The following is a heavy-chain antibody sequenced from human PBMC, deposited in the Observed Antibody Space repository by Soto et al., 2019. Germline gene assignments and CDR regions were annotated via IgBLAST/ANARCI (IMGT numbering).Heavy chain of an antibody. Sequence: EVQLLESGGGLVQPGGSPRLSCAASGFTFSSYAMSWVRQAPGKGLEWVSAISGSGGSTYYADSVKGRFTISRDNSKNTLYLQMNSLRAEDTAVYYCAKDGRGNRPPTDYSSGWYRVLYFDLWGRGTLVTVSS. D-gene: IGHD6-19*01. CDR3: AKDGRGNRPPTDYSSGWYRVLYFDL. V-gene: IGHV3-23*01. J-gene: IGHJ2*01. CDR2: ISGSGGST. CDR1: GFTFSSYA.